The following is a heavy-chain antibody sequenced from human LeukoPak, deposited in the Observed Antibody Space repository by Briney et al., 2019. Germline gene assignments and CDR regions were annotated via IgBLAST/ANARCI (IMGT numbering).Heavy chain of an antibody. Sequence: GGSRRPSGAAAGFAFSDFRMNWVRQAPGKGLGLVANTRGSGSGMGSGNYYAVSVKGRFTISRDDAKNSLYLQMNSLRAEDTAFYYCARDDNWGFDYWGQGALVTVSS. D-gene: IGHD7-27*01. J-gene: IGHJ4*02. CDR3: ARDDNWGFDY. V-gene: IGHV3-21*05. CDR2: TRGSGSGM. CDR1: GFAFSDFR.